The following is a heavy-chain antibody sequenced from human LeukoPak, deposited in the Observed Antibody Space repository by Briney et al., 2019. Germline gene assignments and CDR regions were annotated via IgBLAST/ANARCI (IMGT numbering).Heavy chain of an antibody. CDR1: GGSISSYY. CDR2: IYTSGST. V-gene: IGHV4-4*07. D-gene: IGHD5-24*01. J-gene: IGHJ5*02. Sequence: SETLSLTCTVSGGSISSYYWSWIRQPAGKGLEWIGRIYTSGSTNYNPSLKSRVTMSVDTSKNQFSLKLSSVTAADTAVYYCARDRRDGYNYRFDPWGQGTLVTVSS. CDR3: ARDRRDGYNYRFDP.